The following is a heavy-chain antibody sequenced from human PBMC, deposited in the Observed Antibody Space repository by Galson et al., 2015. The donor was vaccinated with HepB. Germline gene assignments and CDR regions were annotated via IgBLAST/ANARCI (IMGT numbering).Heavy chain of an antibody. CDR1: GYTFTSYA. V-gene: IGHV7-4-1*02. CDR2: INTNTGSP. CDR3: AREGDAAAAEFYYFDY. J-gene: IGHJ4*02. Sequence: SVKVSCKASGYTFTSYAMNWVRQAPGQGLEWMGWINTNTGSPTYAQGFTGRFVFSLDTSVSTAYLQISSLKAEDTAVYYCAREGDAAAAEFYYFDYWGQGTLVTVSS. D-gene: IGHD6-13*01.